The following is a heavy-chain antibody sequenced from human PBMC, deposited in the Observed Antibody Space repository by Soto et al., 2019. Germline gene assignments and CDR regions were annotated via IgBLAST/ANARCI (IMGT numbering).Heavy chain of an antibody. CDR2: IRSKANSYAT. CDR3: TRHSEGRLLWFGELRIY. D-gene: IGHD3-10*01. Sequence: VGSLRLSCAASGFTFSGSAMHWVRQASGKGLEWVGRIRSKANSYATANAASVKGRFTISRDDSKNTAYLQMNSLKTEDTAVYYCTRHSEGRLLWFGELRIYWGQGTLVTVSS. CDR1: GFTFSGSA. V-gene: IGHV3-73*01. J-gene: IGHJ4*02.